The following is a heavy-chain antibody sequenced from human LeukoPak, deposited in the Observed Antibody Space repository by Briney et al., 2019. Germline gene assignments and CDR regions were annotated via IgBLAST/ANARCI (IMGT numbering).Heavy chain of an antibody. J-gene: IGHJ4*02. Sequence: SETLSLTCTVSGGSISSGSYYWSWLRQPAGKGLEWIGRIYTSGSTNYNPSLKSRVTISVDTSKNQFSLKLSSVTAADTAVYYCARGLRYFVPVEMWGQGTLVTVSS. CDR2: IYTSGST. CDR1: GGSISSGSYY. CDR3: ARGLRYFVPVEM. D-gene: IGHD3-9*01. V-gene: IGHV4-61*02.